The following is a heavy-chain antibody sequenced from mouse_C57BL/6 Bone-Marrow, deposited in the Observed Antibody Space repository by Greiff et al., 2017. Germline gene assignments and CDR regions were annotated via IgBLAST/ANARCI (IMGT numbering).Heavy chain of an antibody. CDR3: AGLNGAGFAY. J-gene: IGHJ3*01. CDR2: IDPSDSYT. V-gene: IGHV1-59*01. CDR1: GYTFTSYW. Sequence: QVQLQQPGAELVRPGTSLKLSCTASGYTFTSYWMHWVKQRPGQGLEWIGVIDPSDSYTNYNQKLKGKATLTVDTSSSTAYMQLSRLTSEDSAVYYCAGLNGAGFAYWGQGTLVTVSA.